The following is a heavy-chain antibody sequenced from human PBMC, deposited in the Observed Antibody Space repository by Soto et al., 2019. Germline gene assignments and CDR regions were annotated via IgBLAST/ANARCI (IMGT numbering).Heavy chain of an antibody. CDR2: IIPIFGTA. CDR1: GGTFSSYA. D-gene: IGHD2-2*01. V-gene: IGHV1-69*06. CDR3: ARDRGPAAIAQYYYYGMDV. Sequence: SVKVSCKASGGTFSSYAISWVRQAPGQGLEWMGGIIPIFGTANYAQKFQGRVTITADKSTSTAYMELSSLRSEDTAVYYCARDRGPAAIAQYYYYGMDVWGQGTTVTVSS. J-gene: IGHJ6*02.